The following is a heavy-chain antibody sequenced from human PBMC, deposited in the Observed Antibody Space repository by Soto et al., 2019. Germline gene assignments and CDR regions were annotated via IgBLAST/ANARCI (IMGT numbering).Heavy chain of an antibody. CDR3: AKLTGSYHEDYYFDY. D-gene: IGHD1-26*01. Sequence: QVQLVESGGGVVQPGRSLRLSCAASGFTFSSYGMHWVRQAPGKGLEWVAVISYDGSNKYYADSVKGRFTISRDNSKNTLYLQMNSLRAEDTAVYYCAKLTGSYHEDYYFDYWGQGTLVTVSS. V-gene: IGHV3-30*18. J-gene: IGHJ4*02. CDR1: GFTFSSYG. CDR2: ISYDGSNK.